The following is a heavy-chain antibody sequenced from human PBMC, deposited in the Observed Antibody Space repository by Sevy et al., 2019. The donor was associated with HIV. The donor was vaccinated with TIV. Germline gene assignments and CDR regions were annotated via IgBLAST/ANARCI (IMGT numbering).Heavy chain of an antibody. J-gene: IGHJ3*02. Sequence: GGSLRLSCAASGFTVSNNYMSWVRQAPGKGLQWVSVIYSGDSTYYADSVKGRFTISRDNSKNTRYLQMISLRAEDTAVYYCARLSVYYYDSSGYYTTGNAFDIWGQGTMVTVSS. CDR3: ARLSVYYYDSSGYYTTGNAFDI. V-gene: IGHV3-53*01. CDR2: IYSGDST. D-gene: IGHD3-22*01. CDR1: GFTVSNNY.